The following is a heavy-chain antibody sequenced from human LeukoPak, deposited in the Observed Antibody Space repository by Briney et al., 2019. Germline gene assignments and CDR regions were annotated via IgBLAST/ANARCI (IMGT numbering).Heavy chain of an antibody. CDR3: ARDQGGHSYFFDS. D-gene: IGHD2-15*01. Sequence: SETLSLTCAVYGGSFSGYYWSWIRQPPGKGLEWIASGDYSGFTNYNPSLKSRVTISIDTSNNQFSLKLTSVTAADTAVYFCARDQGGHSYFFDSWGQGALVTVSS. CDR1: GGSFSGYY. J-gene: IGHJ4*02. V-gene: IGHV4-34*11. CDR2: GDYSGFT.